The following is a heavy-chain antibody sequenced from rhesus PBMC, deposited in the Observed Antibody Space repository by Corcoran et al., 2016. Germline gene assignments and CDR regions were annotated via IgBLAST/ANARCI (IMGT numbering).Heavy chain of an antibody. J-gene: IGHJ3*01. CDR3: AVPWGSGAFDF. CDR1: GYSIRSGYY. V-gene: IGHV4S14*01. D-gene: IGHD5-42*01. Sequence: QVQLQESGPGLVKPSETLSLTCAVPGYSIRSGYYWGWIRPPPGQGLGWIGHSSSGGSNYLNPSLKSRFTLSVDTSKNQFSLKLSSVTAADTAVYYCAVPWGSGAFDFWGQGLRVTVSS. CDR2: SSSGGSN.